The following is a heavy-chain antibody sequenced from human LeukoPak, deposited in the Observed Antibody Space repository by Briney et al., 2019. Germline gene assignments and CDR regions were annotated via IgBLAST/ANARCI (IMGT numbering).Heavy chain of an antibody. CDR1: GFTFSNYA. CDR2: ISGSGGRT. D-gene: IGHD2-2*01. Sequence: PGGSLRLSCAASGFTFSNYAMSWVRQAPGKGLEWVSVISGSGGRTNYADSVEGRFTISRDNSKNTLYLQMNSLRAEDTAVYYCAKDPPIVVVPAALNWFDPWGQGTLVTVSS. V-gene: IGHV3-23*01. J-gene: IGHJ5*02. CDR3: AKDPPIVVVPAALNWFDP.